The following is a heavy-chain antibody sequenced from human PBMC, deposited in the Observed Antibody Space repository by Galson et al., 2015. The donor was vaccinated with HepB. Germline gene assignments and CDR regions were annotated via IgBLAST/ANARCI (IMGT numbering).Heavy chain of an antibody. CDR2: IYWDDDK. CDR3: AHSYIYYTNGVCYTGWFDP. CDR1: GFSLSTSGVG. D-gene: IGHD2-8*01. V-gene: IGHV2-5*02. J-gene: IGHJ5*02. Sequence: PALVKPTQTLTLTCTFSGFSLSTSGVGVGWIRQPPGKALEWLALIYWDDDKRYSPSLKSRLTITKDTSKNQVVLTMTNMDPVDTATYYCAHSYIYYTNGVCYTGWFDPWGQGTLVTVSS.